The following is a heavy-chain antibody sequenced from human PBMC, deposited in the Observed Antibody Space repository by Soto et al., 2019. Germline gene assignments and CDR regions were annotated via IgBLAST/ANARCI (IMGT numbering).Heavy chain of an antibody. J-gene: IGHJ4*02. CDR3: ARDAGVVVAAKYFDY. D-gene: IGHD2-15*01. CDR2: INPSGGST. V-gene: IGHV1-46*01. CDR1: GYTFTSYY. Sequence: QVQLVQSGAEVKKPGASVKVSCKASGYTFTSYYMYWVRQAPGQGLEWMGIINPSGGSTSYAQKFQGRVTMTRDTSTSTVYMELSSLRSEDTAVYYCARDAGVVVAAKYFDYWGQGTLVTVSS.